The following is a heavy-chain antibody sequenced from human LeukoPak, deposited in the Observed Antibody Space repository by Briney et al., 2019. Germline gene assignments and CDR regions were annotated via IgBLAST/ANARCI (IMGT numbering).Heavy chain of an antibody. CDR2: IYTSGST. V-gene: IGHV4-61*02. CDR3: ARLGDYYDFDY. D-gene: IGHD3-10*01. CDR1: GGSISSGSYY. Sequence: SQTLSLTCTVSGGSISSGSYYWSWIRQPAGKGLEWIGRIYTSGSTNYNPSLKSRVTISVDTSKNQFSLKLSSVTAADTAVYYCARLGDYYDFDYWGQGTLVTVSS. J-gene: IGHJ4*02.